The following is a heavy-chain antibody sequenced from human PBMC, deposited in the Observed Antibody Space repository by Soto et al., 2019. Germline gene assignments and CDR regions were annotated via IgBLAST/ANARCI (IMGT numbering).Heavy chain of an antibody. D-gene: IGHD3-3*01. CDR3: ARGQDDPIHGSWFDP. Sequence: GASVKVSCKASGYTFTSYDINWVRQATGQGLEWMGWMNPNSGNTGYAQKFQGRVTMTRNTSISTAYMELSSLRSEDTAVYYCARGQDDPIHGSWFDPWGQGTLVTVSS. V-gene: IGHV1-8*01. J-gene: IGHJ5*02. CDR2: MNPNSGNT. CDR1: GYTFTSYD.